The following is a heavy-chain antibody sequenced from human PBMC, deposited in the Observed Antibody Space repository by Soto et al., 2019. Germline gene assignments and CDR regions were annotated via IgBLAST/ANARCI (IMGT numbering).Heavy chain of an antibody. CDR2: VNPRSGDT. V-gene: IGHV1-2*02. CDR1: GYTFINYY. J-gene: IGHJ4*02. CDR3: ARSRRDGYNYLSY. Sequence: ASVKVSCKASGYTFINYYIHWVRQAPGQGLEWMGWVNPRSGDTNYAQKFQGRVTMTRDTSISTAYMELSSLRSEDTAVYYCARSRRDGYNYLSYWGQGTLVTVSS. D-gene: IGHD5-12*01.